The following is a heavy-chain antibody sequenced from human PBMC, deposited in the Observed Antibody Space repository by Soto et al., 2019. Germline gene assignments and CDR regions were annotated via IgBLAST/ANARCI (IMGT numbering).Heavy chain of an antibody. D-gene: IGHD2-2*01. CDR3: ARDPAGDIVLVPYYYYYGMDV. V-gene: IGHV1-69*04. CDR2: IIPILGIA. J-gene: IGHJ6*02. CDR1: GGTFSSYT. Sequence: ASVKVSCKASGGTFSSYTISWVRQAPGQGLEWMGRIIPILGIANYAQKFQGRVTITADKSTSTAYMELRSLRSDDTAVYYCARDPAGDIVLVPYYYYYGMDVWGQGTTVTVSS.